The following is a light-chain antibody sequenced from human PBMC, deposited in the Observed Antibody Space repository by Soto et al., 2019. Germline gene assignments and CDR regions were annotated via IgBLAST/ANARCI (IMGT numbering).Light chain of an antibody. CDR1: SSDVGSYNS. CDR3: RSFTSSTSYV. V-gene: IGLV2-14*03. J-gene: IGLJ1*01. CDR2: DVN. Sequence: QSALTQPASVSGSPGQSIAISCTGTSSDVGSYNSVSWYQQYPGKAPKLMIHDVNNRPSGISDRFSGSTSGNTASLTISGLQAEDEADYYCRSFTSSTSYVFGTGTKLTVL.